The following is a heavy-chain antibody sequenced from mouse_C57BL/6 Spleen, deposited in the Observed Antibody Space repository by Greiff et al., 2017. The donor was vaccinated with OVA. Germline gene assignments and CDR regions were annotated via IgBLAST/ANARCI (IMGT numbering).Heavy chain of an antibody. CDR2: INPSNGGT. V-gene: IGHV1-53*01. Sequence: QVQLQQPGTELVKPGASVKLSCKASGYTFTSYWMHWVKQRPGQGLEWIGNINPSNGGTNYNEKFKSKATLTVDKSSSTAYMPLSSLTSEDSAVYYYARSEGDYYWFAYWGQGTLVTVSA. CDR1: GYTFTSYW. D-gene: IGHD1-1*01. CDR3: ARSEGDYYWFAY. J-gene: IGHJ3*01.